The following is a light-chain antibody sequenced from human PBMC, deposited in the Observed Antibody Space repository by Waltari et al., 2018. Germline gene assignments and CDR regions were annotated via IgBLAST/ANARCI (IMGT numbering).Light chain of an antibody. CDR1: SLVASSDSKNF. V-gene: IGKV4-1*01. J-gene: IGKJ1*01. CDR3: QQYYRSPPT. CDR2: EGS. Sequence: SLVASSDSKNFLCWYQQKPGPPPTLLIREGSSRASRVPDRVIVSGSVTYFTLTIVTLLGVDFSVYFYQQYYRSPPTFGQGTTVEIK.